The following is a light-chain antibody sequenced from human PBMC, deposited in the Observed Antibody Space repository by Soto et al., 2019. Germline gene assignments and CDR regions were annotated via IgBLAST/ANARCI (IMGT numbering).Light chain of an antibody. V-gene: IGKV3-15*01. Sequence: EIVMTQSPATLSASPGERATLSCRASQSVSSNLAWYQQKPGQAPRLLIYGASTRATGIPARFSGSGSGTEFTLTISSLQSEDFAVYYRQQYNNWRTFGQGTKVDIK. J-gene: IGKJ1*01. CDR3: QQYNNWRT. CDR1: QSVSSN. CDR2: GAS.